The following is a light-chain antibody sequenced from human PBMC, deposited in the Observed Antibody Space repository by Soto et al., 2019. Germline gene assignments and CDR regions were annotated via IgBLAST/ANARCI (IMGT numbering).Light chain of an antibody. CDR2: AAS. Sequence: DIQMTQSPSSRSASVGDRVTIICRASQDISDYLAWYQQKPGKGPTVLIYAASTLQRGVPSRFSGSTTGTDFTLTITGLQPEDSATYYCQQTLSVPRTFGLGTKVDI. J-gene: IGKJ1*01. V-gene: IGKV1-27*01. CDR3: QQTLSVPRT. CDR1: QDISDY.